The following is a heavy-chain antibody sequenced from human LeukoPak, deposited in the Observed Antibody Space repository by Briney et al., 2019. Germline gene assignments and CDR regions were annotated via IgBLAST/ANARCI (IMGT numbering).Heavy chain of an antibody. V-gene: IGHV3-30-3*01. J-gene: IGHJ4*02. CDR1: GFTFSSYA. Sequence: GGSLRLSCAASGFTFSSYAMHWVRQAPGKGLEWVAVISYDGSNKYYADSVKGRFTISRDNSKNTLYLQMNSLRAEDTAVYYCAKDDYSPLDYWGQGTLVTVSS. D-gene: IGHD4-11*01. CDR2: ISYDGSNK. CDR3: AKDDYSPLDY.